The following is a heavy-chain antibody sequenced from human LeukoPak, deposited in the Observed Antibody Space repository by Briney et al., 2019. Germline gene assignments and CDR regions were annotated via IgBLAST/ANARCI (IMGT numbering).Heavy chain of an antibody. CDR1: RFTFSDYW. J-gene: IGHJ5*02. Sequence: PGGSLRLSCAASRFTFSDYWMSWVRQAPGKGLEWVANIKQDGSEKYYVDSVKGRFTISRDNAKNSLYLQMNSLRAEDTAVYYCARDPSSGWYLKGWFDPWGQGTLVTVSS. V-gene: IGHV3-7*01. CDR3: ARDPSSGWYLKGWFDP. CDR2: IKQDGSEK. D-gene: IGHD6-19*01.